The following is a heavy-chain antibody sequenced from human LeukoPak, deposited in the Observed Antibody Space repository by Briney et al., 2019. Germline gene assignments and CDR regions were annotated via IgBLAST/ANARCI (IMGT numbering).Heavy chain of an antibody. CDR2: IYYSGST. Sequence: SETLSLTCTVSGGSISNYYWNWIRQPPGKGLEWIGYIYYSGSTNYNPSLKSRVTISVDTSKNQFSLKLSSVTAADTAVYYCARSPRYYDFWSGYMDYWGQGTLVTVSS. CDR3: ARSPRYYDFWSGYMDY. D-gene: IGHD3-3*01. CDR1: GGSISNYY. V-gene: IGHV4-59*01. J-gene: IGHJ4*02.